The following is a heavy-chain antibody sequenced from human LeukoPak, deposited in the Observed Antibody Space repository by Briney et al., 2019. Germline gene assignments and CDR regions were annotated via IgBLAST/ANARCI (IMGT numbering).Heavy chain of an antibody. V-gene: IGHV4-34*01. CDR1: GGSFSGYY. Sequence: SETLSLTCAVYGGSFSGYYWSWIRQPPGKGLEWIGEINHSGSTYYNPSLKSRVTISVDTSKNQFSLKLSSVTAADTAVYYCARQRPSPVAYNWFDPWGRGTLVTVSS. CDR2: INHSGST. CDR3: ARQRPSPVAYNWFDP. D-gene: IGHD4-23*01. J-gene: IGHJ5*02.